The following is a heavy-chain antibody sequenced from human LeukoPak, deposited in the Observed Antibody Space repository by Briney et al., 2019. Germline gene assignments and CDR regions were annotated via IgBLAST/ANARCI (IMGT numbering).Heavy chain of an antibody. J-gene: IGHJ5*02. CDR1: GDSISSSSYY. CDR3: ARQYGYSYGYSYGWFDP. CDR2: IYYSGST. Sequence: SETLSLTCTVSGDSISSSSYYWGWIRQPPGKGLEWIGSIYYSGSTYYNPSLKSRVTISVDTSKNQFSLKLSSVTAADTAVYYCARQYGYSYGYSYGWFDPWSQGTLVTVSS. V-gene: IGHV4-39*01. D-gene: IGHD5-18*01.